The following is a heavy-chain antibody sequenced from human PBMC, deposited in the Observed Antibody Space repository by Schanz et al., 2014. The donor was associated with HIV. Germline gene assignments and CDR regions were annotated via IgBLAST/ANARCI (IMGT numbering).Heavy chain of an antibody. D-gene: IGHD1-26*01. CDR2: IIPIFGTS. CDR1: GGTFSNYA. J-gene: IGHJ4*02. CDR3: ARGRYSGSYYNY. V-gene: IGHV1-69*01. Sequence: QVQLVQSGAEVKKPGSSVKVSCKASGGTFSNYAINWVRQAPGQGLEWMGGIIPIFGTSNYAQKFQGRVTSTADESTSTAYMELSSLRSEDTAVYYCARGRYSGSYYNYWGQGTLVTVSS.